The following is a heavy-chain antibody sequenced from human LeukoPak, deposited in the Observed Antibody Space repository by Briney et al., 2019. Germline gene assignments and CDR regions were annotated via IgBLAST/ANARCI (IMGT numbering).Heavy chain of an antibody. CDR1: GYTFTGYY. CDR3: AKAAAGSQHSYYYYYYLDV. Sequence: GASVKVSCKASGYTFTGYYIHWVRQAPGQGLEWMGWINPNSGGTNYAQKFQGRVTMTRDTSISTAYMELSRLRSDDTAVYYCAKAAAGSQHSYYYYYYLDVWGTGTTVTISS. CDR2: INPNSGGT. J-gene: IGHJ6*03. D-gene: IGHD6-13*01. V-gene: IGHV1-2*02.